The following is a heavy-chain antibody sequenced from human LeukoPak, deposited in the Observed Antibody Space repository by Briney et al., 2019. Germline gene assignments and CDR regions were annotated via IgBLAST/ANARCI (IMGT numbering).Heavy chain of an antibody. CDR2: ISGSGGST. CDR3: AKEGYSYGLDY. V-gene: IGHV3-23*01. Sequence: SIRQPPGKGLEWVSAISGSGGSTYYADSVKGRFTISRDNSKNTLYLQMNSLRAEDTAVYYCAKEGYSYGLDYWGQGTLVTVSS. D-gene: IGHD5-18*01. J-gene: IGHJ4*02.